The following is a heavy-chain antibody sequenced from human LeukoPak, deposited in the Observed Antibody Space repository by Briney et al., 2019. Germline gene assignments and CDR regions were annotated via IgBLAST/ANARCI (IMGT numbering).Heavy chain of an antibody. D-gene: IGHD5-12*01. J-gene: IGHJ4*02. CDR3: AREKGYSGYDQGGLDY. Sequence: PGGSLRLSCAASGFTFSSYDMHWVRQATGKGLEWVSAIGTAGDTYYPGSVKGRFTISRENAKNSLYLQMNSLRAGDTAVYYCAREKGYSGYDQGGLDYWGQGTLVTVSS. CDR2: IGTAGDT. V-gene: IGHV3-13*01. CDR1: GFTFSSYD.